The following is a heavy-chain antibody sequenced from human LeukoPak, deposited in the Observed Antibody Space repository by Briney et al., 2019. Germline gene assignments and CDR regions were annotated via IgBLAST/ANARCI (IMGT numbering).Heavy chain of an antibody. Sequence: SETLSLTCTVSGGSVSSGSYYWSWIRQPPGKGLEWCGYIYYSGSTNYNPSLKSRVTISVDTSKNQFSLKLSSVTAADTAVYYCASTSADMGRYFQHWGQGTLVAVSS. D-gene: IGHD2-2*01. CDR1: GGSVSSGSYY. CDR2: IYYSGST. V-gene: IGHV4-61*01. CDR3: ASTSADMGRYFQH. J-gene: IGHJ1*01.